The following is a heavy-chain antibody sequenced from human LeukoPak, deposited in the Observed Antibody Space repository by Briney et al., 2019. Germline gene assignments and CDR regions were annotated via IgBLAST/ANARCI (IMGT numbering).Heavy chain of an antibody. CDR3: ARDRVAGSGRPLGPFYYYYGMDV. D-gene: IGHD6-19*01. Sequence: PGGSLRLSCEASGFIFSRYAIKWVRQTPGKGLEWVSLINNRGSRKYYADSVKGRFTISRDNSKNTLYLQMNSLRAEDTAVYYCARDRVAGSGRPLGPFYYYYGMDVWGQGTTVTVSS. CDR1: GFIFSRYA. CDR2: INNRGSRK. V-gene: IGHV3-NL1*01. J-gene: IGHJ6*02.